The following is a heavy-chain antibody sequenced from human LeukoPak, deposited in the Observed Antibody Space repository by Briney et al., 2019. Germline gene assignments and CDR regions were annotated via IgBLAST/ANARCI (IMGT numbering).Heavy chain of an antibody. V-gene: IGHV4-39*07. Sequence: PSETLSLTCTVSGGSISSSSYYWGWIRQPPGKGLEWIGSITHSGNTFYNPSLKSRGNILLDTSNNRFSLKMTSMTATDTAVYYCATVGDRSLAFDIWGQGTVVTVSS. CDR1: GGSISSSSYY. J-gene: IGHJ3*02. D-gene: IGHD1-14*01. CDR2: ITHSGNT. CDR3: ATVGDRSLAFDI.